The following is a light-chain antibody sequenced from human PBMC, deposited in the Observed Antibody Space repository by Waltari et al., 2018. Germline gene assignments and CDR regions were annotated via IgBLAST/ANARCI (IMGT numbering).Light chain of an antibody. Sequence: QSALTQPPSVSGSPGQPVTISCTGTSIDVGSYNRVYWYQPPPGTAPKLMIYEVSHRPSGVPDRFSGSKSGNTASLTISGLQAEDEADYYCSLYTSSSTWVFGGGTKLTVL. CDR1: SIDVGSYNR. V-gene: IGLV2-18*01. CDR3: SLYTSSSTWV. J-gene: IGLJ3*02. CDR2: EVS.